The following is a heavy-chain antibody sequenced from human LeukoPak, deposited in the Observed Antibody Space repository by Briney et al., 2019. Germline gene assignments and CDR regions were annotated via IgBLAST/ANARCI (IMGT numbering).Heavy chain of an antibody. CDR3: ARQPYGSGSYSYMDV. J-gene: IGHJ6*03. Sequence: ASVKVSCKASGYTFTGYYMHWVRQAPGQGLEWMGWINPNSGGTNYAQKFQGRVTMTRDTSISTAYLQWSSLKASDTAMYYCARQPYGSGSYSYMDVWGKGTTVTISS. D-gene: IGHD3-10*01. CDR1: GYTFTGYY. V-gene: IGHV1-2*02. CDR2: INPNSGGT.